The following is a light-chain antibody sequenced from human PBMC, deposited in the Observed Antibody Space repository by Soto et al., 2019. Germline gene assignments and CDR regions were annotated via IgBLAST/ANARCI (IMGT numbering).Light chain of an antibody. CDR3: QQSYSKLT. CDR2: AAS. CDR1: QSISIY. V-gene: IGKV1-39*01. Sequence: DLQMTQSPSSLSASVGDRVTITCRASQSISIYLNWYQQKPGKVPKLLIYAASSLQSGVPSRFSGSGSGTDFTLTISSLQPEDFATYYCQQSYSKLTFGQGTKVEIK. J-gene: IGKJ1*01.